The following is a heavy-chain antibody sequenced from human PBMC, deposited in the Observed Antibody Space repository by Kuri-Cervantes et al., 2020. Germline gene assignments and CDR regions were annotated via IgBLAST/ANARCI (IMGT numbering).Heavy chain of an antibody. CDR1: GGSISSGGYS. Sequence: SQTLSLTCAVSGGSISSGGYSWSWIRQPPGKGLEWIGYIYHSGSTYYNPSLKSRVTISVDRSKNQFSLKLSSVTAADTAVYYCARSMKFPVGTIDYWGQGTLVTVSS. CDR3: ARSMKFPVGTIDY. D-gene: IGHD1-14*01. V-gene: IGHV4-30-2*01. J-gene: IGHJ4*02. CDR2: IYHSGST.